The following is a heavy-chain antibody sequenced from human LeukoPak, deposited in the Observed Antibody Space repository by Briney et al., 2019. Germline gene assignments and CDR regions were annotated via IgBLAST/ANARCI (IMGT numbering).Heavy chain of an antibody. CDR3: ARGNYYDPDAFDI. J-gene: IGHJ3*02. D-gene: IGHD3-22*01. CDR2: IWYDGSNK. CDR1: GFTFSSYG. V-gene: IGHV3-33*01. Sequence: GGSLRLSCAASGFTFSSYGMHWVRQAPGRGLEWVAVIWYDGSNKYYADSVKGRFTISRDSSKNTLYLQMNSLRAEDTAVYYCARGNYYDPDAFDIWGQGTMVTVSS.